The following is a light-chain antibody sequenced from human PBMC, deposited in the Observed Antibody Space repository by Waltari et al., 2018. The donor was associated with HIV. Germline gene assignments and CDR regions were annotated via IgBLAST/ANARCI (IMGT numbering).Light chain of an antibody. J-gene: IGKJ5*01. CDR2: VAS. CDR1: ETVSANY. Sequence: DIVLTQSPGTLSLSPGERATLSCTASETVSANYLAWYQQRPGQAPRLLIYVASSRATGIPDRFSGSGSGTDFTLTISRLEPEDFAVYYCQQYGSSPHTFGQGTRLEIK. V-gene: IGKV3-20*01. CDR3: QQYGSSPHT.